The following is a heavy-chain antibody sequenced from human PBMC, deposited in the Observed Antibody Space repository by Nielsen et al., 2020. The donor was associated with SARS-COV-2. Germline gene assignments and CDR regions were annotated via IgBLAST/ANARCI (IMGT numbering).Heavy chain of an antibody. J-gene: IGHJ4*02. CDR3: AKDIGDGYNYNYFDY. CDR1: GFTFSSYS. Sequence: GESLKISCAASGFTFSSYSMNWVRQAPGKGLEWVSSISSSSSYIYYADSVKGRFTISRDNAKNSLYLQMNSLRAEDTALYYCAKDIGDGYNYNYFDYWGQGTLVTVSS. V-gene: IGHV3-21*04. CDR2: ISSSSSYI. D-gene: IGHD5-24*01.